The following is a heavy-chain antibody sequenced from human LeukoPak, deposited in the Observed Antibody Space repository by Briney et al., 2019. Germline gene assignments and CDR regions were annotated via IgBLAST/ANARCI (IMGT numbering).Heavy chain of an antibody. V-gene: IGHV1-2*02. Sequence: GASVKVSCKASGYTFTGYYMHWVRQAPGQGLEWMGWINPNSGGTNYAQKSQGRVTMTRDTSISTAYMELSRLRSDDTAVYYCARPRNYGDYQNWFDPWGQGTLVTVSS. D-gene: IGHD4-17*01. CDR1: GYTFTGYY. J-gene: IGHJ5*02. CDR3: ARPRNYGDYQNWFDP. CDR2: INPNSGGT.